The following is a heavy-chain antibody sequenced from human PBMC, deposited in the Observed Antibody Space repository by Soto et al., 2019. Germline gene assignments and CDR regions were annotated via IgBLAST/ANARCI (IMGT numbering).Heavy chain of an antibody. J-gene: IGHJ4*02. CDR3: EKGGRGDHDY. CDR2: ISPYNGNT. D-gene: IGHD3-16*01. Sequence: QVQLVQSGAEVKKPGASVKVSCKTSGYTFTSYGISWVRQAPGQGLEWMVWISPYNGNTNYTQKLQGRVTMTTDTSTRTAYMELRSLRSDDTAIYYCEKGGRGDHDYWGQGTLVTVSS. CDR1: GYTFTSYG. V-gene: IGHV1-18*01.